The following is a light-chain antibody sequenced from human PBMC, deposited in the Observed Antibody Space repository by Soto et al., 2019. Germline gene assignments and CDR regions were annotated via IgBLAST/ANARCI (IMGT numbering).Light chain of an antibody. CDR1: QSVDSY. CDR3: QQRRNWPLT. Sequence: EIVLTQSPATLSLSAGERATLSCRASQSVDSYLTWYQQKPGQAPRLLIYDVSKRATGIPVRFSGSGSGTDFTLTISSLEPEDVAIYYCQQRRNWPLTFGGGTKVKIK. J-gene: IGKJ4*01. CDR2: DVS. V-gene: IGKV3-11*01.